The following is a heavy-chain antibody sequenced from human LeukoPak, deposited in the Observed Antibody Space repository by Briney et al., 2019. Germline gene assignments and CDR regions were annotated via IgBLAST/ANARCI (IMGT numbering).Heavy chain of an antibody. V-gene: IGHV3-66*01. CDR1: GFTFSSNY. J-gene: IGHJ4*02. D-gene: IGHD2/OR15-2a*01. CDR3: ARGGGTTQFDS. CDR2: IYSGGST. Sequence: PGGSLRLSCAASGFTFSSNYMSWVRQAPGKGLEWVPVIYSGGSTYYADSVRGRFTISRDSSKNTLYLQMNSLRAEDTAVYYCARGGGTTQFDSWGQGTLVTVSS.